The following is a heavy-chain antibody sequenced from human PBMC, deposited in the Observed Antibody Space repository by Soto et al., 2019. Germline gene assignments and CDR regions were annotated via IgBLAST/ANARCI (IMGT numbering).Heavy chain of an antibody. V-gene: IGHV2-5*02. CDR1: GFSLETSGMG. J-gene: IGHJ2*01. Sequence: HITLKESGPTLVKPTQTLTLTCTFSGFSLETSGMGMSWIRQPPGKALEWPAFIYWDDDKRYSPSLKNRLTMPKDPSTHQVVPTFPNVEPVDTASSYCAHSLYHFGNSSHYTFWYLDRMVLGPLTTVSS. D-gene: IGHD3-22*01. CDR2: IYWDDDK. CDR3: AHSLYHFGNSSHYTFWYLDR.